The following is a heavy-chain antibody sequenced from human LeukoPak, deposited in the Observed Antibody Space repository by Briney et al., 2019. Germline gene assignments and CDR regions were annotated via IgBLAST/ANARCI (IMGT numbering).Heavy chain of an antibody. CDR2: INHSGST. CDR3: ARSGSGSSHYYFDY. Sequence: KASETLSLTCAVYGGSFSGYYWSWIRQPPGKGLEWIGEINHSGSTNYNPSLKSRVTISVDTSKNQFSLKLGSVTAADTAVYYCARSGSGSSHYYFDYWGQGTLVTVSS. CDR1: GGSFSGYY. V-gene: IGHV4-34*01. J-gene: IGHJ4*02. D-gene: IGHD3-22*01.